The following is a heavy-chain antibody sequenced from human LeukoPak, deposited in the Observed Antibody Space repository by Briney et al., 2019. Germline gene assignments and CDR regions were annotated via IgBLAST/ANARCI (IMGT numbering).Heavy chain of an antibody. V-gene: IGHV4-61*02. CDR1: GGSISSGSYY. CDR3: ARYLGYGDYNWFDP. CDR2: IYTSGST. D-gene: IGHD4-17*01. Sequence: PSQTLSLTCTVFGGSISSGSYYWSWIRQPAGKGLEWIGRIYTSGSTNYNPSLKSRVTISVDTSKNQFSLKLSSVTAADTAVYYCARYLGYGDYNWFDPWGQGTLVTVSS. J-gene: IGHJ5*02.